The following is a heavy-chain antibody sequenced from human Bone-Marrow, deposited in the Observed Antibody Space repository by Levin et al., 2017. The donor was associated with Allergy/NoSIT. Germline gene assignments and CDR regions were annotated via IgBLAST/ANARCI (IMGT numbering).Heavy chain of an antibody. CDR1: GYTFTGYY. CDR3: ARGGGIYVDWSNWFDP. Sequence: ASVKVSCKASGYTFTGYYMHWVRQAPGQGLEWMGWINPNSGGTNYAQKFQGRVTMTRDTSISTAYMELSRLRSDDTAVYYCARGGGIYVDWSNWFDPWGQGTLVTVSS. J-gene: IGHJ5*02. D-gene: IGHD3-9*01. V-gene: IGHV1-2*02. CDR2: INPNSGGT.